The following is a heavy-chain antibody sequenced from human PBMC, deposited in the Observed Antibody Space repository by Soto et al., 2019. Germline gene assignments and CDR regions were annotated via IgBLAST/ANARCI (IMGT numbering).Heavy chain of an antibody. CDR2: ISSSGSTI. V-gene: IGHV3-11*01. Sequence: GGTLRLSCAASGFTFSDYYMTWIRQATGKGLEWVSYISSSGSTIYYEDSVKGRFTISGDNAKNSLYLQMSSLRAEDTAVYYCARGFTIFGVAHPIDAFGIQGQGTMVTISS. CDR3: ARGFTIFGVAHPIDAFGI. J-gene: IGHJ3*02. CDR1: GFTFSDYY. D-gene: IGHD3-3*01.